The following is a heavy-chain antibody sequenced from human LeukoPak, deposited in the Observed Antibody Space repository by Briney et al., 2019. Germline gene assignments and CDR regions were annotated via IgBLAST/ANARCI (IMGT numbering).Heavy chain of an antibody. Sequence: SETLSLTCTVSGGSISSGSYYWSWIRLPAGRGLEWIGRIYTSGSTSYNPSLKSRVTISVDTSKNQFSLKLSSVTAADTAVYYCARQGTAGRSYYYYYMDVWGKGTTVTVSS. V-gene: IGHV4-61*02. J-gene: IGHJ6*03. CDR1: GGSISSGSYY. CDR3: ARQGTAGRSYYYYYMDV. CDR2: IYTSGST. D-gene: IGHD6-13*01.